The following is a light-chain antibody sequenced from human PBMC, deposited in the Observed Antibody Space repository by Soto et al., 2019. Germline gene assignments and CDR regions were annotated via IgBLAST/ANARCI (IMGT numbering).Light chain of an antibody. J-gene: IGKJ1*01. V-gene: IGKV3-20*01. Sequence: EIVLTQSPGTLSLSPGERATLPCRASQSVSSSFLAWYQQKPGQAPRLLIYGASSRATGIPDRFSGSGSGTDFTLTISRLEPEDFALYYCQQYANSRTFGQGTKVDIK. CDR2: GAS. CDR3: QQYANSRT. CDR1: QSVSSSF.